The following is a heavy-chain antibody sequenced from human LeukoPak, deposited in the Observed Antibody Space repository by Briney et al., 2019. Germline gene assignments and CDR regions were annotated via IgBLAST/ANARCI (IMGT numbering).Heavy chain of an antibody. V-gene: IGHV4-31*03. J-gene: IGHJ6*02. Sequence: PSETLSLTCTVSGGSISSGGYYWSWIRQHPGKGLEWIGYIYYSGSTYYNSSLKSRVTISVDTPKNQLSLKLSFVTAADTAVYYCARQIASPTYYYYYFGMDVWGQGTTVTVSS. CDR3: ARQIASPTYYYYYFGMDV. D-gene: IGHD2-2*01. CDR2: IYYSGST. CDR1: GGSISSGGYY.